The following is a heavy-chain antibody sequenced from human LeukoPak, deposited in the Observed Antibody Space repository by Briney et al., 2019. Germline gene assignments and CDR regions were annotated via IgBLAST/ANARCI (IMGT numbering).Heavy chain of an antibody. Sequence: SETLSLTCTVSGDSISYYYWSWIRPPPGKGLEWIGKIHYSGNTNYNPSLKSRVTISVDTSKNQFSLKLSSVTAADTAVYYCARVRGYSYDSSDFDYWGQGTLVTVSS. CDR3: ARVRGYSYDSSDFDY. J-gene: IGHJ4*02. CDR1: GDSISYYY. CDR2: IHYSGNT. V-gene: IGHV4-59*01. D-gene: IGHD5-18*01.